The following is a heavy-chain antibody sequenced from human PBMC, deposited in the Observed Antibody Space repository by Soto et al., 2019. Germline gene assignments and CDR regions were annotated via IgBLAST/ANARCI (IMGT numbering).Heavy chain of an antibody. V-gene: IGHV3-23*01. CDR1: GFTFSSYA. Sequence: AGGSLRLSCAASGFTFSSYAMSWVRQAPGKGLEWVSAISGSGGSTYYADSVKGRFTISRDNSKNTLYLQMNSLRAEDTAVYYCAKGRQWLVLFFDYWGQGTLVTVSS. CDR3: AKGRQWLVLFFDY. D-gene: IGHD6-19*01. CDR2: ISGSGGST. J-gene: IGHJ4*02.